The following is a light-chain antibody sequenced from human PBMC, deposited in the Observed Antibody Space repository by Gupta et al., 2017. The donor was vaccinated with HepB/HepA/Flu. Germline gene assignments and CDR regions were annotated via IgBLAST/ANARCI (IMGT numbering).Light chain of an antibody. J-gene: IGLJ1*01. Sequence: QSALTQSASVPGSPGQSITISCTGTSSDVGAQNFVSWYQQHPGKATKLIIYDVFNRPSGVSNRFSGSKSGNTASLTISGLQAEDEADYHCKAYATTYTYVFGTGTKVTVL. V-gene: IGLV2-14*03. CDR2: DVF. CDR3: KAYATTYTYV. CDR1: SSDVGAQNF.